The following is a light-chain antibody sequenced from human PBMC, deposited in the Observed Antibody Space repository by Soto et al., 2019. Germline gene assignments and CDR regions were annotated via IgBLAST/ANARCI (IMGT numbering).Light chain of an antibody. CDR1: QSISRW. Sequence: DIQMTQSPSTLSASLGDRVTITCRASQSISRWLAWYQQKAGKAPKLLIYQASNLESGVPSRFSGSGSGTNSTPPSSSRQPVVFATYYCKQFFPYPGTSAKGTRVEIK. J-gene: IGKJ1*01. CDR2: QAS. V-gene: IGKV1-5*03. CDR3: KQFFPYPGT.